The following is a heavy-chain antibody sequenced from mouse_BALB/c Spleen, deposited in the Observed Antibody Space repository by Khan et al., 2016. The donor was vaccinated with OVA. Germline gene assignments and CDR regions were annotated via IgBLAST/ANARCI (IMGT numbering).Heavy chain of an antibody. J-gene: IGHJ1*01. CDR3: ARDYGSLYWFFDV. V-gene: IGHV3-5*02. D-gene: IGHD1-1*01. Sequence: EVQLQESGPGLVKPSQTVSLTCTVTGISITSGNYRWSWIRQFPGNKLEWIGNIYYSGTVTYNPSLTSRTTITRDTSKNQFFLEMNSLTAEDTATSYCARDYGSLYWFFDVWGAGTTVTVSS. CDR2: IYYSGTV. CDR1: GISITSGNYR.